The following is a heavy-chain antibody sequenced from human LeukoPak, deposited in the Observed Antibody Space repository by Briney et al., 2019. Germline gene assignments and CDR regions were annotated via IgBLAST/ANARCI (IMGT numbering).Heavy chain of an antibody. CDR1: GFTFSSYG. J-gene: IGHJ4*02. V-gene: IGHV3-30*02. Sequence: GGSLRLSCAASGFTFSSYGMYWVRQAPGKGLEWVAFIRFDGSNKYYADSVKGRFTISRDTSKDTLYLQMNSLRAEDTAVYYCARRRDSGSLQHFDYWGQETLVTVSS. CDR3: ARRRDSGSLQHFDY. D-gene: IGHD1-26*01. CDR2: IRFDGSNK.